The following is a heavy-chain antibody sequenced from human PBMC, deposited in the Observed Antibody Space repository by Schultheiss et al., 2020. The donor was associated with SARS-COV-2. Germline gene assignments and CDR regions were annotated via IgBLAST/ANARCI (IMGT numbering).Heavy chain of an antibody. D-gene: IGHD3-16*01. CDR3: ARFVGARNYYYYYMDV. J-gene: IGHJ6*03. Sequence: GSLRLSCAASGFTFSSYAMTWVRQTAGKGLEWIGSIYYSGSTYYNPSLKSRVTISVDTSKNQFSLKLSSVTAADTAVYYCARFVGARNYYYYYMDVLGKGTTVTVSS. V-gene: IGHV4-38-2*01. CDR1: GFTFSSYA. CDR2: IYYSGST.